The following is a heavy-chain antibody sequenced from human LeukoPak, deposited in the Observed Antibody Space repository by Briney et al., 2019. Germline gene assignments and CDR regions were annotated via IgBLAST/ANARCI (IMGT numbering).Heavy chain of an antibody. CDR2: ISPSRSYI. Sequence: GGSLRLSCAASIFTFIDYRMSWVRQAPGKGLEWVSSISPSRSYIYYVDSVKGRFTTSRDNAKSSLFLQMNSLRDEDTAVYYCARGRGCSSTSCYPDCWGQGTLVTVSS. V-gene: IGHV3-21*01. J-gene: IGHJ4*02. CDR1: IFTFIDYR. D-gene: IGHD2-2*01. CDR3: ARGRGCSSTSCYPDC.